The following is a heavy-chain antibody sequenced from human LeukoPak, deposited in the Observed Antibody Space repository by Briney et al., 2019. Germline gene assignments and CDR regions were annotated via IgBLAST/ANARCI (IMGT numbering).Heavy chain of an antibody. CDR2: IWYDGSNK. J-gene: IGHJ3*02. CDR3: AREHPGYYYDSSGYRHAFDI. Sequence: PGGSLRLSCAASGFTFSSYGMHWVRQAPGKGLEWVAVIWYDGSNKYYADSVKGRFTISRDNSKNTLYLQMNSLRAEDTAVYYCAREHPGYYYDSSGYRHAFDIWGQGTMVTVPS. CDR1: GFTFSSYG. V-gene: IGHV3-33*01. D-gene: IGHD3-22*01.